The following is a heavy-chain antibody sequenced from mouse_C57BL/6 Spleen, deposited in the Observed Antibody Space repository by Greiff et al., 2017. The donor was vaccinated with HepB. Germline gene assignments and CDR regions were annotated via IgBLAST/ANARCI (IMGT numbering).Heavy chain of an antibody. J-gene: IGHJ2*01. D-gene: IGHD2-1*01. CDR2: ISSGSSTN. CDR1: GFTFSDYG. CDR3: ARLYGNE. Sequence: EVKLVESGGGLVKPGGSLKLSCAASGFTFSDYGMHWVRQAPEKGLEWVAYISSGSSTNYYADTVKVRFTISRDKAKNTLILQMTSLRSDDTAMYYCARLYGNEWGQGTTLTVSS. V-gene: IGHV5-17*01.